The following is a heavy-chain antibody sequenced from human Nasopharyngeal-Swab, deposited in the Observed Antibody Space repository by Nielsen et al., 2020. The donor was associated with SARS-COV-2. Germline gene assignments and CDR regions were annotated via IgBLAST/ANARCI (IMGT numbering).Heavy chain of an antibody. CDR1: GYAFSSYW. Sequence: SCKPSGYAFSSYWFSWERQTPGQGLEWMGIIYPGDSDTRYSPSFQGQVTISADKSISTAYLQWSSLKASDTAMYYCAGFTVVTPDDAFGIWGQGTMVTVSS. CDR3: AGFTVVTPDDAFGI. J-gene: IGHJ3*02. D-gene: IGHD4-23*01. V-gene: IGHV5-51*01. CDR2: IYPGDSDT.